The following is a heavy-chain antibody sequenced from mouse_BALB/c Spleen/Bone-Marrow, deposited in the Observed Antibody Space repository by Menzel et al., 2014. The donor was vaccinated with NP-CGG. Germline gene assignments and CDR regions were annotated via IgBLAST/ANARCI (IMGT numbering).Heavy chain of an antibody. J-gene: IGHJ2*01. CDR2: ISYSGST. CDR3: ARYKGYYDHDGDYFDY. CDR1: GDSITSGY. Sequence: EVQLQESGPSLVKPSQTLSLTCSVTGDSITSGYWNWIRKLPGNKLEYMGYISYSGSTYYNPSLKSRISITRDTSKNXYYLQLNSVTIEDTATYYCARYKGYYDHDGDYFDYWGQGTTLTVSS. D-gene: IGHD2-4*01. V-gene: IGHV3-8*02.